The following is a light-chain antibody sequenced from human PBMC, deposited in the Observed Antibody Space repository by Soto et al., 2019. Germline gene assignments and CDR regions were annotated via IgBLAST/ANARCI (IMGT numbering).Light chain of an antibody. CDR2: DDG. Sequence: YELTQPPSVSVAPGQTARITCGGNNIGSKSVHWYQQKPGQAPVLVVYDDGARPSGIPERISGSKSGNTATLTFSRVDAGDEADYFCQVWISGSDHPVLFGGGTKLTVL. CDR1: NIGSKS. J-gene: IGLJ2*01. V-gene: IGLV3-21*02. CDR3: QVWISGSDHPVL.